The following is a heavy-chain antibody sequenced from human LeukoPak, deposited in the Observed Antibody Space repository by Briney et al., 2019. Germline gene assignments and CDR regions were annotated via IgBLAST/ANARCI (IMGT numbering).Heavy chain of an antibody. CDR1: GYSISSNNW. D-gene: IGHD1-26*01. CDR3: AKTASSGSYYYS. Sequence: PSETLSLTCAVSGYSISSNNWWGWIRQPPGEGLEWIGYLYVGGSTYYNPSLKSRVTMSVDTSKNQLSLKLSSLTAVDTAIYYCAKTASSGSYYYSWGQGTLVTVSS. V-gene: IGHV4-28*01. CDR2: LYVGGST. J-gene: IGHJ1*01.